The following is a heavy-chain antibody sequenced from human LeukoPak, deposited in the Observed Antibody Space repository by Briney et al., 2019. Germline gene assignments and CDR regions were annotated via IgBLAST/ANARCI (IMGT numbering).Heavy chain of an antibody. CDR1: GFTFSSYG. Sequence: GGSLRLSCAASGFTFSSYGMHWVRQAPGKRLEWVAFIRYDGSNKYYADSLKGRFTISRDNSKNTLYLQMNSLRAEDTAVYYCASMTTVIPVDYWGQGTLVTVSS. CDR3: ASMTTVIPVDY. J-gene: IGHJ4*02. CDR2: IRYDGSNK. V-gene: IGHV3-30*02. D-gene: IGHD4-17*01.